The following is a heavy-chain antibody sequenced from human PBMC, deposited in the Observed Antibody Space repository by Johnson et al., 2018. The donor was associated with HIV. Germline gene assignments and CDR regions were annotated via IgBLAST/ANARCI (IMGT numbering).Heavy chain of an antibody. J-gene: IGHJ3*02. V-gene: IGHV3-20*04. D-gene: IGHD1-26*01. CDR3: ARAVGGSYHDAFDS. CDR2: INWHGDRT. Sequence: EVQLVESGGGVVRPGGSLRLSCAASGFTFDDYGMSWVRQPPGKGLEWVSGINWHGDRTGYAGSVKGRLTISSDNAKNSLYLQMNSLRAEDTALYYCARAVGGSYHDAFDSWGQGTMVTVSS. CDR1: GFTFDDYG.